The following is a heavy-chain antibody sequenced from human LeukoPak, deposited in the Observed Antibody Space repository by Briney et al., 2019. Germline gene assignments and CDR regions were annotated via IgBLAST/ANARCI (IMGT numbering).Heavy chain of an antibody. CDR3: ARQTGSGLFILP. V-gene: IGHV3-7*01. Sequence: GGSLRLSCAASGFTFSSYWMSWVRQAPGKGLEWVANIKQDGSEKYYVDSVKGRFTISRDTAENSLYLQMNSLIAQDTAVYYCARQTGSGLFILPGGQGTLVTVSS. CDR1: GFTFSSYW. D-gene: IGHD3/OR15-3a*01. CDR2: IKQDGSEK. J-gene: IGHJ4*02.